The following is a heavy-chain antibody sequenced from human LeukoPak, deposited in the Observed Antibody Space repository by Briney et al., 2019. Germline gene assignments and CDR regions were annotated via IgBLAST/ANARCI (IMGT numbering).Heavy chain of an antibody. CDR2: ISAYNGNT. Sequence: ASVKVSCKASGYTFTSYGIRWVRQAPGKGLEWMGWISAYNGNTNYAQKLQGRVTMPTDTYTSTAYMELRSLRSDDTAVYYCARDSSSSWPYSYYYYYMDVWGKGTTVTVSS. D-gene: IGHD6-13*01. J-gene: IGHJ6*03. V-gene: IGHV1-18*01. CDR1: GYTFTSYG. CDR3: ARDSSSSWPYSYYYYYMDV.